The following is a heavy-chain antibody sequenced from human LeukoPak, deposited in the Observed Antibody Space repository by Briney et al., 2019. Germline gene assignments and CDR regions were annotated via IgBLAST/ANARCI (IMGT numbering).Heavy chain of an antibody. J-gene: IGHJ4*02. D-gene: IGHD5-12*01. Sequence: PSETLTLTCTVSGYSISSGYYWGWIRQPPGKGLEWIRSIYHSGSTYYNPSLKSRVTISVDTSKNQFSLKLSSVTAADTAVYYCARVGNGYSGYDYDYWGQGTLVTVSS. V-gene: IGHV4-38-2*02. CDR2: IYHSGST. CDR1: GYSISSGYY. CDR3: ARVGNGYSGYDYDY.